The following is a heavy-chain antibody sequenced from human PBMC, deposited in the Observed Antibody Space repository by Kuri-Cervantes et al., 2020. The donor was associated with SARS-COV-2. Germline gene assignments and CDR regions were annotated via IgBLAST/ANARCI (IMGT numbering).Heavy chain of an antibody. CDR1: GFTFSSYS. J-gene: IGHJ4*02. D-gene: IGHD4-11*01. V-gene: IGHV3-48*04. CDR2: ISSSSSTI. Sequence: LSLTCAASGFTFSSYSMNWVRQAPGKGLEWVSYISSSSSTIYYADSVKGRFTISRDNAKNSLYLQMNSLRAEGTAVYYCARAGYSNYEGYFDYWGQGTLVTVSS. CDR3: ARAGYSNYEGYFDY.